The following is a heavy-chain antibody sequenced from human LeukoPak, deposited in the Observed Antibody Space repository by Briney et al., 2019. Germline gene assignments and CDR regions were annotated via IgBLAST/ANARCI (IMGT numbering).Heavy chain of an antibody. Sequence: PGGSLRLSCVASGFMFSDYNMNWVRQAPGKGLEWVSYISSSSSTIYYADSVKGRFTISRDNAKRSVYLQMNSLRAEDTAVFYCAFSGSYGVYWGQGILVTVSS. J-gene: IGHJ4*02. V-gene: IGHV3-48*01. CDR1: GFMFSDYN. D-gene: IGHD1-26*01. CDR2: ISSSSSTI. CDR3: AFSGSYGVY.